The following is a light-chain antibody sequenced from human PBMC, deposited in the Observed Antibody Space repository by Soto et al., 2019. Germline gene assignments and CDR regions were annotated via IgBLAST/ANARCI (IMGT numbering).Light chain of an antibody. CDR3: QRTSAFPLS. J-gene: IGKJ4*01. Sequence: IQMSQSPSSLSASVGDRVSITCRASQTVNNNYGNWYQHKPGEAPKLLIYIASGLQSAVPSRFNGSGSGTDVTLHINSLQPDDVETYFCQRTSAFPLSFGGGNKVEIK. V-gene: IGKV1-39*01. CDR1: QTVNNNY. CDR2: IAS.